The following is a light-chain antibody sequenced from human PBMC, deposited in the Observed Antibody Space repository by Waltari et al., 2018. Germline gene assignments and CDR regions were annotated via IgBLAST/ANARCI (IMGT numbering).Light chain of an antibody. Sequence: QSALTQPASVSGSPGQSITISCTGTSSDVGSYNLVSWYQQHPGKAPQRMIYEGSKRSSGVSNGFAGSKAGNTASLTISGLQAEDEADYYCCSYAGSSTWVFGGGTKLTVL. CDR3: CSYAGSSTWV. CDR2: EGS. V-gene: IGLV2-23*01. J-gene: IGLJ3*02. CDR1: SSDVGSYNL.